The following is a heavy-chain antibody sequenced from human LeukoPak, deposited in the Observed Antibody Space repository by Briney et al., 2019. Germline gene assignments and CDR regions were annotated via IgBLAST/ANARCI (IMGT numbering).Heavy chain of an antibody. Sequence: PGGSLRLSCAASGFTVSSNYMSWVRQAPGKGLEWVSVIYSGGSTYYADSVKGRFTISRDNSKNTLYLQMNSLGAEDTALYYCARPAVSGWPLDYWGQGTLVTVSS. CDR3: ARPAVSGWPLDY. CDR1: GFTVSSNY. CDR2: IYSGGST. J-gene: IGHJ4*02. D-gene: IGHD6-19*01. V-gene: IGHV3-53*01.